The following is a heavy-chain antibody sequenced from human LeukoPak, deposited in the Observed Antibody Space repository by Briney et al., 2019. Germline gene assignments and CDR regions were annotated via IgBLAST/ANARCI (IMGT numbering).Heavy chain of an antibody. Sequence: TGGSLRLSCAASGFTFSSYWMSWVRQAPGKGLEWVANIEQVGSDKYYVDSVKGRFTISRDNAKNSLYLQMNSLRAEDTAVYYCARVYYGDRLHYYYYYMDVWGKGTTVTISS. J-gene: IGHJ6*03. V-gene: IGHV3-7*01. CDR2: IEQVGSDK. CDR1: GFTFSSYW. CDR3: ARVYYGDRLHYYYYYMDV. D-gene: IGHD4-17*01.